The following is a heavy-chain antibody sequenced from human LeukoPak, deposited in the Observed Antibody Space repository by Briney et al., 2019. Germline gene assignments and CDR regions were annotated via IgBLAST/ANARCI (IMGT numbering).Heavy chain of an antibody. CDR1: GYSISSGYY. V-gene: IGHV4-38-2*02. J-gene: IGHJ4*02. CDR3: ARDLCGGDCYTIDY. D-gene: IGHD2-21*02. Sequence: PSETLSLTCTVSGYSISSGYYWGWIRQPPGKGLEWIGSIYHSGSTYYNPSLKSRVTISVDTSKNQFSLKLSSVTAADTAVYYCARDLCGGDCYTIDYWGQGTLVTVSS. CDR2: IYHSGST.